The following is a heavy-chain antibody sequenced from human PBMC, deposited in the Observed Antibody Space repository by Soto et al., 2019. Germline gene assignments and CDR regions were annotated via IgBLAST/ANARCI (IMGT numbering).Heavy chain of an antibody. Sequence: SETLSLTCGVYGGSFSGYYWTWIRQPPGTGLEWIGEINHSGSTNYNPSLKSRVTISVDTSKNQFSLKLTSVTAADTAVYYCARDKITGPFDYWGQGTLVPVSS. CDR2: INHSGST. J-gene: IGHJ4*02. D-gene: IGHD2-8*02. CDR1: GGSFSGYY. V-gene: IGHV4-34*01. CDR3: ARDKITGPFDY.